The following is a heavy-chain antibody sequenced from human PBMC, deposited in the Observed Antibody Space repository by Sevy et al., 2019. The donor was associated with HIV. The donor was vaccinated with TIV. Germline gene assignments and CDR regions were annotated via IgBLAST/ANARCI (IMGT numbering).Heavy chain of an antibody. Sequence: GGSLRLSCAASGFTFSSYSMNWVRQAPGKGLEWVSSISSSSSYIYYADSVKGRFTISRDNAKNSLYLQMNSLRAEDTAVYYCERERLASGKQQLGTNWFDPWGQGTLVTVSS. CDR3: ERERLASGKQQLGTNWFDP. D-gene: IGHD6-13*01. CDR2: ISSSSSYI. J-gene: IGHJ5*02. CDR1: GFTFSSYS. V-gene: IGHV3-21*01.